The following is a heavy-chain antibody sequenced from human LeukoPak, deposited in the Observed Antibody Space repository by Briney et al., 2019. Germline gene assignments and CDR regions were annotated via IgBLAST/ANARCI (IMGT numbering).Heavy chain of an antibody. V-gene: IGHV4-39*07. CDR1: GGSISTSSYY. Sequence: PSETLSLTCTVSGGSISTSSYYWGWVRQPPGKGLEWIGNIFYSGSTYYNPSLKSRVTISVDTSKNQFSLKLSSVTAADRAVYYCAREVLLWFGFDYWGQGTLVTVSS. CDR3: AREVLLWFGFDY. D-gene: IGHD3-10*01. J-gene: IGHJ4*02. CDR2: IFYSGST.